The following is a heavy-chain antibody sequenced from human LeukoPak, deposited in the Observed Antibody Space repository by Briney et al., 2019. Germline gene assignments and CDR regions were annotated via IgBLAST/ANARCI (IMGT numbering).Heavy chain of an antibody. Sequence: GRSLRLSCAASGFAFSSYAMHWVRQAPGKGLEWVAVISYDGSNKYYADSVKGRFTISRDNSKNTLYLQMNSLRAEDTAVYYRARDLLAAADDYWGQGTLVTVSS. D-gene: IGHD6-13*01. V-gene: IGHV3-30*04. CDR1: GFAFSSYA. CDR2: ISYDGSNK. CDR3: ARDLLAAADDY. J-gene: IGHJ4*02.